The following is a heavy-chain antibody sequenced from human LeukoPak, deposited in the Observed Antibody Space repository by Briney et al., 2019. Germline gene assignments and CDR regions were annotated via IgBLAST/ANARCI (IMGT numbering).Heavy chain of an antibody. CDR1: GFTFSSYW. CDR2: IKQDGSEK. J-gene: IGHJ4*02. V-gene: IGHV3-7*03. CDR3: AKDLVTIFGVVMSY. D-gene: IGHD3-3*01. Sequence: GGSLRLSCAASGFTFSSYWMSWVRQAPGKGLEWVANIKQDGSEKYYVDSVKGRFTISRDNSKNTLYLQMNSLRAEDTAVYYCAKDLVTIFGVVMSYWGQGTLVTVSS.